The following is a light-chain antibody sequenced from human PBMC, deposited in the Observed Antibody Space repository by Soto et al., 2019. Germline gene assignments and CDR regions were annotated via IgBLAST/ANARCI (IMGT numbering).Light chain of an antibody. J-gene: IGLJ2*01. CDR3: AAWDDSLNGVI. Sequence: QSLVTQPPSASGTPGQRVTISCSGSSSNIGSNTVTWYQHLPGRAPKLLMYSNNQRPSGVPDRLSGSKSGTSASLAISGLQSEDEADYYCAAWDDSLNGVIFGGGTKLTVL. CDR1: SSNIGSNT. V-gene: IGLV1-44*01. CDR2: SNN.